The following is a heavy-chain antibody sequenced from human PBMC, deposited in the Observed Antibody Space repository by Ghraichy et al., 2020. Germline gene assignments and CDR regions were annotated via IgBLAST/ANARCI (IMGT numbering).Heavy chain of an antibody. Sequence: GGSLRLSCVVSGFSFSTFGIHWARQAPGKGLEWVAVISHDGSNKYYADSVKGRFTISRDNSKNTLYLQMNNLTTEDTAVYYCATRISMMGVSWGQGTLVTVSS. V-gene: IGHV3-30*03. J-gene: IGHJ5*02. D-gene: IGHD3-16*01. CDR2: ISHDGSNK. CDR1: GFSFSTFG. CDR3: ATRISMMGVS.